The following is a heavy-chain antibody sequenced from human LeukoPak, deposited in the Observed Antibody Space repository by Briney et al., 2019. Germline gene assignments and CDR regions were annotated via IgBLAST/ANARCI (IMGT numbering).Heavy chain of an antibody. J-gene: IGHJ4*02. V-gene: IGHV4-39*01. CDR2: IYFSGST. CDR3: ARLTESKIRSSREKLYYFDY. Sequence: SETLSLTCTVSGGSISSRSDYWAWLRQPPGKGLEWIGNIYFSGSTYYNPSLISRVTISVDTSKNQFSLKLSSVTAADTAVYYCARLTESKIRSSREKLYYFDYWGQGTLVTVSS. D-gene: IGHD6-13*01. CDR1: GGSISSRSDY.